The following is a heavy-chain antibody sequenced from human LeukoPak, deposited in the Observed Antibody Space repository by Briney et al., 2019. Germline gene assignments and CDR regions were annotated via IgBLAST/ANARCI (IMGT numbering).Heavy chain of an antibody. CDR2: FDPEDGET. D-gene: IGHD3-10*01. J-gene: IGHJ6*02. Sequence: ASVKVSCKVSGYTLTELSMHWVRQAPGKGLEWMGGFDPEDGETIYAQKFQGRVTMTEDTSTDTAYMELSRLRSDDTAVYYCARAFDYYGSGSALDYYYGMDVWGQGTTVTVSS. V-gene: IGHV1-24*01. CDR1: GYTLTELS. CDR3: ARAFDYYGSGSALDYYYGMDV.